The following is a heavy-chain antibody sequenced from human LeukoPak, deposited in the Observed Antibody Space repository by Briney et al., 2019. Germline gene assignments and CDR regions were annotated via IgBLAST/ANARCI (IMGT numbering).Heavy chain of an antibody. V-gene: IGHV3-30*02. CDR3: AKDWGYTTMVSYYFDY. D-gene: IGHD5-18*01. Sequence: GGSLRLSCAASGFTFSSYGMHWVRQAPGKGLEWVAFIRYDGSNKYYADSVKGRFTISRDNSKNTLYLQMNSLRAEDTAVYYCAKDWGYTTMVSYYFDYWGHGALVTVSS. J-gene: IGHJ4*01. CDR2: IRYDGSNK. CDR1: GFTFSSYG.